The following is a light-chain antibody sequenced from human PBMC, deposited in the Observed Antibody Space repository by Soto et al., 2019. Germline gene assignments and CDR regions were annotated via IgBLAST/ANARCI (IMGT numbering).Light chain of an antibody. CDR3: QSYDSSLSGSL. V-gene: IGLV1-40*01. CDR2: DNN. CDR1: SSNIGAGSY. J-gene: IGLJ3*02. Sequence: QSVLTQPPSVSGAPGQRITISCTGSSSNIGAGSYVHWYRHLPGTAPKLLIFDNNNRPSGVPDRFSGSKSGASASLAITGLQADDEDDYYCQSYDSSLSGSLFGGGTKVTVL.